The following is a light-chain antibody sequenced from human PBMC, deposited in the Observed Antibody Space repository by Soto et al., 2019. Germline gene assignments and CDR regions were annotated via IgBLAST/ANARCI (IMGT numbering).Light chain of an antibody. CDR1: QSTNRW. Sequence: DIQMTQSPSTLSASVGDRVTITCRASQSTNRWLAWYQQKPGKAPKLLIYDASSLESGVPSRFSGSGSGTEFTLTISSLQPDDFATYSCQQYNSYPTFGQGTKVEIK. J-gene: IGKJ1*01. CDR3: QQYNSYPT. CDR2: DAS. V-gene: IGKV1-5*01.